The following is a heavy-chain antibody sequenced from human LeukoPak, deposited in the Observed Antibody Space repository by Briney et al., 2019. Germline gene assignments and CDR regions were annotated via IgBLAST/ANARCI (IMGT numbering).Heavy chain of an antibody. CDR3: ATSESQTKFDF. J-gene: IGHJ4*02. CDR2: IYPGDSDT. Sequence: GASLKISCKGSGYSFTNYWIGWVRQMPGKGLEWMGIIYPGDSDTRYSPSFQGQVIISADKSINTAYLQWSSLKASDTAMYYCATSESQTKFDFWGQGTLVTVSS. CDR1: GYSFTNYW. V-gene: IGHV5-51*01. D-gene: IGHD1/OR15-1a*01.